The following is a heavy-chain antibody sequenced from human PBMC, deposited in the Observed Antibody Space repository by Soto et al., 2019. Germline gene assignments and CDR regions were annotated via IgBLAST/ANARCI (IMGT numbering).Heavy chain of an antibody. Sequence: GGSLRLACAASGFTFSNAWMSWVRQAPGKGLEWVGRIKSKTDGRTTDYAAPVKGRFTISRDDSKNTLYLQMNSLKTEDTAVYYCTTEMTTVSDAFDIWGQGTMVTVSS. CDR1: GFTFSNAW. J-gene: IGHJ3*02. CDR2: IKSKTDGRTT. V-gene: IGHV3-15*01. D-gene: IGHD4-17*01. CDR3: TTEMTTVSDAFDI.